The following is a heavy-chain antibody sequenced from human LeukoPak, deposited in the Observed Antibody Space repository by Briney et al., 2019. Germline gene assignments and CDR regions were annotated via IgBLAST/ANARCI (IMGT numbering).Heavy chain of an antibody. CDR3: ARQWGGYALDY. D-gene: IGHD5-12*01. Sequence: PSETLSLTCTVSGGSISSYYWSWIRQPPGKGLEWIGYIYYSGSTNYNPSLKSRVTISVDTSKNQFSLKLSSVTAADTAEYYCARQWGGYALDYWGQGTLVTVSP. CDR1: GGSISSYY. V-gene: IGHV4-59*08. J-gene: IGHJ4*02. CDR2: IYYSGST.